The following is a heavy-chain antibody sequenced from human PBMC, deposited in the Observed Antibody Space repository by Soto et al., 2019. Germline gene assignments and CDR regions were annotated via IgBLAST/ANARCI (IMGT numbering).Heavy chain of an antibody. Sequence: ASVKVSCKASGYTFTSYAMHWVRQAPGQRLEWMGWINAGNGNTKYSQKLQGRVTMTTDTSTSTAYMELRSLRSDDTAVYYCARGSLGIYYVYWGQGTLVTVSS. CDR2: INAGNGNT. V-gene: IGHV1-3*01. CDR1: GYTFTSYA. CDR3: ARGSLGIYYVY. J-gene: IGHJ4*02. D-gene: IGHD1-26*01.